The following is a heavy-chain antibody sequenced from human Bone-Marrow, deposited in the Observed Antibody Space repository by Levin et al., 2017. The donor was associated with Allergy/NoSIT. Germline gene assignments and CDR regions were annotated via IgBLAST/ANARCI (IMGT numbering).Heavy chain of an antibody. V-gene: IGHV1-18*01. CDR2: ISAYNGNT. CDR1: GYTFTSYG. D-gene: IGHD6-6*01. Sequence: ASVKVSCKASGYTFTSYGIGWVRQAPGQGLEWLAWISAYNGNTHYAQRLQGRVTLTTDKSTSTAYMEMRSLTYDDTAVYYCATTKPLDSSPSSNWFDPWGQGTLVTVSS. J-gene: IGHJ5*02. CDR3: ATTKPLDSSPSSNWFDP.